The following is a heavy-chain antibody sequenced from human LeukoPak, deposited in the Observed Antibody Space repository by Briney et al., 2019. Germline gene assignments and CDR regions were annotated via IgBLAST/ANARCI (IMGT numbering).Heavy chain of an antibody. CDR1: GFTFSSYA. CDR2: ISGSGGST. Sequence: GGSLRLSCAASGFTFSSYAMSWVRQAPGKGLEWVSAISGSGGSTYYADSVKGPFTISRDNSKNTLYLQMNSLRAEDTAVYYCAKEGATMIVVVIPEFDYWGQGTLVTVSS. D-gene: IGHD3-22*01. J-gene: IGHJ4*02. V-gene: IGHV3-23*01. CDR3: AKEGATMIVVVIPEFDY.